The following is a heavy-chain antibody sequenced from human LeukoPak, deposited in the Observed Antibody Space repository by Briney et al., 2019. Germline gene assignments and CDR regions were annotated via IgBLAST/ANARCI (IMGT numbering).Heavy chain of an antibody. CDR3: ASLNRIAVAGYDAFDI. CDR2: IWYDGSNK. V-gene: IGHV3-33*01. D-gene: IGHD6-19*01. Sequence: GGSLRLSCAASGFTFSSYGMHWVRQAPGKGLEWVAVIWYDGSNKYYADSVKGRFTISGDNSKNTLYLQMNSLRAEDTAVYYCASLNRIAVAGYDAFDIWGQGTMVTVSS. CDR1: GFTFSSYG. J-gene: IGHJ3*02.